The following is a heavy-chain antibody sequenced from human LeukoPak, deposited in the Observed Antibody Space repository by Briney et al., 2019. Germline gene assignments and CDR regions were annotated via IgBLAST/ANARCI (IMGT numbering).Heavy chain of an antibody. J-gene: IGHJ4*02. CDR3: AREGYRSSTSCYKGAPDY. CDR1: GGSFSGYY. V-gene: IGHV4-34*01. CDR2: INHSGST. D-gene: IGHD2-2*01. Sequence: SETLSLTCAVYGGSFSGYYWSWIRQPPGKGLEWIGEINHSGSTNYNPSLKSRVTISVDTSKNQFSLKLSSVTAADTAVHYCAREGYRSSTSCYKGAPDYWGQGTLVTVSS.